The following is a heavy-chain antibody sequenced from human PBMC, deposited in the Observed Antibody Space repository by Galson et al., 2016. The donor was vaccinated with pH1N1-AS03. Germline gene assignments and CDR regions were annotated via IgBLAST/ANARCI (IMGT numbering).Heavy chain of an antibody. V-gene: IGHV1-2*04. CDR1: GYIFTGFY. J-gene: IGHJ6*02. D-gene: IGHD2-2*01. CDR2: INTDSGVT. CDR3: ARDPRGPCTSATCPTTYYFGMDV. Sequence: QSGAEVKKPGESLKISCKASGYIFTGFYVHWVRQAPGQGLEWMGWINTDSGVTNYAQKFEAWVTMTRDTSVSTAYMELNGLKSDDTAVYYCARDPRGPCTSATCPTTYYFGMDVWGQGTTVIVSS.